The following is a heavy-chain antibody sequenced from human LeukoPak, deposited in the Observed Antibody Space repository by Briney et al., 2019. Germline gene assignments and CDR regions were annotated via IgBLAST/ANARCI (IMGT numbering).Heavy chain of an antibody. CDR3: ATVNYGDYWFDP. Sequence: ASVKVSCKVSGYTLTELSMHWVRQAPGKGLGWMGGFDPEDGETIYAQKFQGRVTMTEDTSTDTAYMELSSLRSEDTAVYYCATVNYGDYWFDPWGQGTLVTVSS. CDR1: GYTLTELS. D-gene: IGHD4-17*01. V-gene: IGHV1-24*01. J-gene: IGHJ5*02. CDR2: FDPEDGET.